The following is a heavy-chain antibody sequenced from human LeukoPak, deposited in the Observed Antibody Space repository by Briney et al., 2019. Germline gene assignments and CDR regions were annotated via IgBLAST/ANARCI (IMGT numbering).Heavy chain of an antibody. D-gene: IGHD6-13*01. CDR3: ARERQQLRLYYYYYYMDV. Sequence: PSETLSLTCTVSGYSISSGYYWSWIRQPPGKGLEWIGEINHSGSTNYNPSLKSRVTISVDTSKNQFSLKLSSVTAADTAVYYCARERQQLRLYYYYYYMDVWGKGTTVTISS. V-gene: IGHV4-38-2*02. CDR1: GYSISSGYY. CDR2: INHSGST. J-gene: IGHJ6*03.